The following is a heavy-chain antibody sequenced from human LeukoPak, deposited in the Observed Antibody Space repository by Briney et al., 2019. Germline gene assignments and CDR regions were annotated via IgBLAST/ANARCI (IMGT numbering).Heavy chain of an antibody. D-gene: IGHD6-13*01. CDR3: ARIASSNWYNERGAFDV. CDR1: GGSISSYY. J-gene: IGHJ3*01. Sequence: SETLSLTCTVSGGSISSYYWSWVRQPPGKGLEWIGFVYYTGSTNYSPSLKSRVTISVDTSKNQFSLKLRSVTAADTAVYYCARIASSNWYNERGAFDVWGQGTMVTVSS. CDR2: VYYTGST. V-gene: IGHV4-59*01.